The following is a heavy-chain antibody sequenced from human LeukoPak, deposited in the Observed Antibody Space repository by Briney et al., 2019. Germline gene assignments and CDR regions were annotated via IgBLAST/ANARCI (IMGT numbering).Heavy chain of an antibody. J-gene: IGHJ3*02. V-gene: IGHV1-2*02. CDR3: ARDPGYYDSSGYYYFDAFDI. Sequence: ASVKVSCKASGYTFTGYYMHWVRQAPGQGLEWMGWINPSNGVTNFAQNFQGRVTMTTDTSVTTAYMELNSLTSDDTAVYYCARDPGYYDSSGYYYFDAFDIWGQGTMVTVSS. CDR1: GYTFTGYY. CDR2: INPSNGVT. D-gene: IGHD3-22*01.